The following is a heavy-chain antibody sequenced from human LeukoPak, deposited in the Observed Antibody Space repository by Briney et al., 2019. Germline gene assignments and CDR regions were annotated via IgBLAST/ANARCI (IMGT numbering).Heavy chain of an antibody. CDR2: ISSSSSTI. Sequence: GGSLRLSCAASGFTFSDYYMSWIRQAPGKGLEWVSYISSSSSTIYYADSVKGRFTISRDNAKNSLFLQMNSLRGEDTAVYYCARAAYCSSISCYLYFDSWGQGTLVTVSS. CDR3: ARAAYCSSISCYLYFDS. D-gene: IGHD2-2*01. J-gene: IGHJ4*02. V-gene: IGHV3-11*04. CDR1: GFTFSDYY.